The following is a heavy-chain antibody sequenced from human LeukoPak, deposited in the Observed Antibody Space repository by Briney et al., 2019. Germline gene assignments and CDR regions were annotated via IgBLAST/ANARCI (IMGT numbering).Heavy chain of an antibody. CDR3: ARVGSYCGGGCYNYYYYYMDV. J-gene: IGHJ6*03. CDR1: GFPFSDYY. CDR2: ISSSSSYI. Sequence: GSLRLSCAASGFPFSDYYMNWVRQAPGKGLEWVSSISSSSSYIYYADSVKGRFTISRDNAKNSLYLQMNSLSAEDTAVYYCARVGSYCGGGCYNYYYYYMDVWGKGTTVTVSS. V-gene: IGHV3-21*01. D-gene: IGHD2-21*02.